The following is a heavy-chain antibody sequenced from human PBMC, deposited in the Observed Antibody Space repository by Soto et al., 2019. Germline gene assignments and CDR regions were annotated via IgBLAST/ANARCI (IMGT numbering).Heavy chain of an antibody. Sequence: PSETLSLTCTVSGGSITSYYWSWIRQPPGKGLEWIGYIYYSGSTNYNPSLKSRVTIAVDASRNQFSLRLTSVTAADTAVYYCARASYYDSRFFDYWGQGTLVTVSS. CDR3: ARASYYDSRFFDY. D-gene: IGHD3-22*01. J-gene: IGHJ4*02. CDR2: IYYSGST. V-gene: IGHV4-59*01. CDR1: GGSITSYY.